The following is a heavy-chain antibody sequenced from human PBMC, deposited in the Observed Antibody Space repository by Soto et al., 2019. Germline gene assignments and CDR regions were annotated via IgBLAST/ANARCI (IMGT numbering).Heavy chain of an antibody. CDR2: IYYSGST. D-gene: IGHD1-1*01. CDR1: GGSISSYY. Sequence: SETLSLTCTVSGGSISSYYWSWIRQPPGKGLEWIGYIYYSGSTNYNPSLKSRVTISVDTSKNQFSLKLSSVTAADTAVYYCAIDRSPHRGYPWLGPWGHGALHTVSS. J-gene: IGHJ5*02. CDR3: AIDRSPHRGYPWLGP. V-gene: IGHV4-59*01.